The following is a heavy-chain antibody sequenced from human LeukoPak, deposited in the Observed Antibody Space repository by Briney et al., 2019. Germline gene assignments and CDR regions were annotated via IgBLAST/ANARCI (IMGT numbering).Heavy chain of an antibody. CDR2: ISSSTSAI. CDR3: ARERLGWYKDY. Sequence: GGSLRLSCAASGFTFSSYSFNWVRQAPGKGLEWISYISSSTSAIYYADSVKGRFTISRDNAKNSLYLQMESLRDDDTAVYYCARERLGWYKDYRGQGTLVTVSS. D-gene: IGHD6-19*01. J-gene: IGHJ4*02. V-gene: IGHV3-48*02. CDR1: GFTFSSYS.